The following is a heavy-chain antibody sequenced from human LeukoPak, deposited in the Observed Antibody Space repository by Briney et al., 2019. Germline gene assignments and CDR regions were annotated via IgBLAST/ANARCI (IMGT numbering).Heavy chain of an antibody. CDR1: GHSLSDQS. J-gene: IGHJ1*01. Sequence: GGSRRLACQGSGHSLSDQSMRCVRQAPGKGLVWVSRIKTDGSEASYGDAVRGRFVISRDNSRNMLFLLMNNVRDDDTAMYFCARDVGTYGGRPGCDWGQ. CDR2: IKTDGSEA. V-gene: IGHV3-74*01. D-gene: IGHD1-26*01. CDR3: ARDVGTYGGRPGCD.